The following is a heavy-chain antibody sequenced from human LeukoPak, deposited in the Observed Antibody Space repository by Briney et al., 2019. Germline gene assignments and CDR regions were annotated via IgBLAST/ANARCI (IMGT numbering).Heavy chain of an antibody. CDR3: ARDEVDDSSGYYDDY. Sequence: PSEALSLTCTVSGGSISSYYWSWIRQPPGKGLEWIGYIYYSGSTYYNPSLKSRVTISVDTSKNQFSLKLSSVTAADTAVYYCARDEVDDSSGYYDDYWGQGTLVTVSS. CDR2: IYYSGST. D-gene: IGHD3-22*01. CDR1: GGSISSYY. J-gene: IGHJ4*02. V-gene: IGHV4-59*12.